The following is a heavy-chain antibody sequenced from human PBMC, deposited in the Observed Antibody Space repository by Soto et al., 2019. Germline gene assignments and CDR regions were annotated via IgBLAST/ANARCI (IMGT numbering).Heavy chain of an antibody. CDR3: ARSTIFGVVHYEY. CDR2: IYHSGST. J-gene: IGHJ4*02. CDR1: GGSISSGDYY. Sequence: PSETLSLTCTVSGGSISSGDYYWGCIRQPPGKGLEWIGYIYHSGSTYYNPSLKSRVTISVDTSKNQFSLKLSSVTAADTAVYYCARSTIFGVVHYEYWGLGTLVTVSS. V-gene: IGHV4-30-4*01. D-gene: IGHD3-3*01.